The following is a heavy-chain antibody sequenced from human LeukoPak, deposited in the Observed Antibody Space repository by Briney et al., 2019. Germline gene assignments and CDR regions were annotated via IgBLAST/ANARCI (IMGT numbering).Heavy chain of an antibody. Sequence: PSETLSLTCTVSGGSISSYYWSWIRQPPGKGLEWIGYIYYSGSTNYNPSLKSRVTISVDTSKSQFSLKLTSVTAADTAVYYCARDRAAAGNWFDPWGQGTLVTVSS. CDR3: ARDRAAAGNWFDP. D-gene: IGHD6-13*01. V-gene: IGHV4-59*01. CDR2: IYYSGST. CDR1: GGSISSYY. J-gene: IGHJ5*02.